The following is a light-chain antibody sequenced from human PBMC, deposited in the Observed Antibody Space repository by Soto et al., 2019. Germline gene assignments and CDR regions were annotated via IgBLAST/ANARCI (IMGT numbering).Light chain of an antibody. CDR3: SSYAGNRHFYV. Sequence: QSALTQPPSASGSPGQSVTISCTGTSSDVGGYNFVSWYQQHPGKAPKLMIYEVSKRTSGIPDRFSGSKSGNTASLTVSGLQAEDEDDYYCSSYAGNRHFYVFGTGTKLTVL. CDR1: SSDVGGYNF. V-gene: IGLV2-8*01. J-gene: IGLJ1*01. CDR2: EVS.